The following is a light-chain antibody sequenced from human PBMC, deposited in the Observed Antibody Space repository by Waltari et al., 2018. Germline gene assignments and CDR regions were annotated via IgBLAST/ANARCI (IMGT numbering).Light chain of an antibody. CDR2: GAS. CDR1: QGINSD. V-gene: IGKV3-15*01. J-gene: IGKJ1*01. CDR3: QQSKIWPA. Sequence: IVLTHYPVTRSLSPGERATRSCRASQGINSDLAWYQRKPGQAPRLLIYGASTRAAGVPARFSGRGAGTEFTLTISSLQSEDFGVYYCQQSKIWPAFGQGTKVEIK.